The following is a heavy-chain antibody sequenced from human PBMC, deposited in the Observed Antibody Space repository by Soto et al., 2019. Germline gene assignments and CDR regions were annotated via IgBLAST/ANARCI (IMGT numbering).Heavy chain of an antibody. CDR3: ATGLVPAAYPNGDGMDV. CDR2: FDPEDGET. D-gene: IGHD2-2*01. CDR1: GYTLTELS. V-gene: IGHV1-24*01. J-gene: IGHJ6*02. Sequence: QVQLVQSGAEVKKPGASVKVSCKVSGYTLTELSMHWVRQAPGKGLEWMGGFDPEDGETIYAQKFQGRVTMTEATSTDTAYMELSSLRSEDTAVYYCATGLVPAAYPNGDGMDVWGQGTTVTVSS.